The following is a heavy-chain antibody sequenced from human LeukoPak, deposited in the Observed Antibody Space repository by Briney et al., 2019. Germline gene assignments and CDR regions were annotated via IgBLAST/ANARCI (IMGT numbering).Heavy chain of an antibody. CDR2: MNPNSGNT. D-gene: IGHD5-12*01. CDR1: GGTFSSYA. J-gene: IGHJ4*02. CDR3: ARDLARGYSGYDTES. Sequence: ASVKVSCKASGGTFSSYAISWVRQAPGQGLEWMGWMNPNSGNTGYAQKFQGRVTMTRNTSISTAYMELSSLRSEDTAVYYCARDLARGYSGYDTESWGQGTLVTVSS. V-gene: IGHV1-8*02.